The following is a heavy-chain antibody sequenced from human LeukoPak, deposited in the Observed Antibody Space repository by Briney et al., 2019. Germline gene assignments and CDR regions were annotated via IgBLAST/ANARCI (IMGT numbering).Heavy chain of an antibody. CDR1: GFTFSSYS. D-gene: IGHD6-6*01. V-gene: IGHV3-48*04. CDR3: ARGRRYSSSSRGSWFDP. Sequence: QAGGSLRLSCAASGFTFSSYSMNWVRQAPGKGLEWVSYISSSSSTIYYADSVKGRFTTSRDNAKNSLYLQMNSLRAEDTAVYYCARGRRYSSSSRGSWFDPWGQGTLVTVSS. CDR2: ISSSSSTI. J-gene: IGHJ5*02.